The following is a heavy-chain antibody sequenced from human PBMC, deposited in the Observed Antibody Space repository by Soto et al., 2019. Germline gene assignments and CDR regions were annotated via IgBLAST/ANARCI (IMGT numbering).Heavy chain of an antibody. CDR3: ARGLEVVVPAAMVDGYYYYYGMDV. V-gene: IGHV1-69*06. CDR1: GGTFSSYA. D-gene: IGHD2-2*01. J-gene: IGHJ6*02. Sequence: SVKVSCKASGGTFSSYAISWVRQAPGQGLEWMGGIIPIFGTANYAQKFQGRGTITVDKSTSTAYMELSSLSPEDTPVYYCARGLEVVVPAAMVDGYYYYYGMDVWGQGTTVTVSS. CDR2: IIPIFGTA.